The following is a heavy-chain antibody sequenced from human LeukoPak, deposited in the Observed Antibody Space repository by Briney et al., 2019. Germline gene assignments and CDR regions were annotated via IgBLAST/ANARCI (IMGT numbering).Heavy chain of an antibody. CDR2: INSTSGTI. D-gene: IGHD3-10*01. Sequence: SGGSLRLSCAVSGFTFSSYSMNWIRQAPGKGLEWVSYINSTSGTIYYADSVKGRFTISRDNDKNSLDLQMISLRAADTAVYYCAKWGYGTGRNNASDIWGQGTMLTVSS. V-gene: IGHV3-48*01. CDR3: AKWGYGTGRNNASDI. CDR1: GFTFSSYS. J-gene: IGHJ3*02.